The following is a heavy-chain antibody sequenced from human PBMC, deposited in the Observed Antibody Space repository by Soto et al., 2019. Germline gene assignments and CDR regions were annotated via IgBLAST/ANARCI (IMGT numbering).Heavy chain of an antibody. D-gene: IGHD2-21*02. V-gene: IGHV1-18*01. CDR1: GYIFTNYG. J-gene: IGHJ6*02. CDR2: ISTYNGNT. Sequence: ASVKVSCKTSGYIFTNYGLSWLRQAPGQGLEWMGWISTYNGNTDYPQKFQGRVTMTTDTSTSTAYMELRSLRSDDTAVYYCAREGDVPYYYYGMDVWGQGTTVTVSS. CDR3: AREGDVPYYYYGMDV.